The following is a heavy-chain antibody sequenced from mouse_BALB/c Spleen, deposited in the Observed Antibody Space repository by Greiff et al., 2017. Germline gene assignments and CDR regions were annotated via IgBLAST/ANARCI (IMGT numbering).Heavy chain of an antibody. V-gene: IGHV3-6*02. Sequence: EVQLQESGPGFVKPSQSLSLTCSVTGYSITSGYYWNWIRQFPGNKLEWMGYISYDGSNNYNPSLKNRISITRDTSKNQFFLKLNSVTTEDTATYYCARGTTHYAMDYWGQGTSVTVSS. CDR1: GYSITSGYY. CDR3: ARGTTHYAMDY. J-gene: IGHJ4*01. CDR2: ISYDGSN. D-gene: IGHD2-14*01.